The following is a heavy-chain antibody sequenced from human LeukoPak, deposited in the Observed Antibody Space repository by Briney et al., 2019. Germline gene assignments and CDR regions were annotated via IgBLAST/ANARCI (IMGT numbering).Heavy chain of an antibody. D-gene: IGHD3-3*01. J-gene: IGHJ6*03. CDR2: IYYSGST. V-gene: IGHV4-39*01. Sequence: SETLSLTCTVSGGSVSSSRHYWVWIRQPPGEGLEWIGSIYYSGSTYYNPSLKSRVAISVDTSKNQFSLTLRSVTAADTAVYYCARQISDYYYYYIDVWGKGTTVTVSS. CDR1: GGSVSSSRHY. CDR3: ARQISDYYYYYIDV.